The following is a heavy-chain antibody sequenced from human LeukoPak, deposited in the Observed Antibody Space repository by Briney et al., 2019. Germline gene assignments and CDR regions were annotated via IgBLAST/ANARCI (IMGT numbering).Heavy chain of an antibody. D-gene: IGHD3/OR15-3a*01. CDR2: IYYSGST. J-gene: IGHJ4*02. V-gene: IGHV4-39*01. CDR3: ARQTGSGLFILP. CDR1: GGSISSSSYY. Sequence: SETLSLTCTVSGGSISSSSYYWGWIRQPPGKGLEWIGSIYYSGSTNYNPSLKSRVTISVDTSKNQFSLKLSSVTAADTAVYYCARQTGSGLFILPGGQGTLVTVPS.